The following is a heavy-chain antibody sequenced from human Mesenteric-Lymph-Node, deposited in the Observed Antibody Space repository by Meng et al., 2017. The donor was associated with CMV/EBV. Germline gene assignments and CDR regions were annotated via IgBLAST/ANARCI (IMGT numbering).Heavy chain of an antibody. V-gene: IGHV3-48*04. D-gene: IGHD3-22*01. CDR2: ISSSGRTI. J-gene: IGHJ4*02. CDR1: GFNFRTYA. CDR3: ARETYDSSGYWIDY. Sequence: GESLKISCAASGFNFRTYAMNWVRQAPGKGLEWVSYISSSGRTIYYADSVKGRFTISRDNAKNSLYLQMSSLRAEDTAVYYCARETYDSSGYWIDYWGLGTLVTVSS.